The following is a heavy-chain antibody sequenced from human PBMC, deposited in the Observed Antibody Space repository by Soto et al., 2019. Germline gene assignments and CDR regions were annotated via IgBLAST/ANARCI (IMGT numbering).Heavy chain of an antibody. CDR2: INADNGNT. CDR3: ARERPEKDIVVVVAANRGMWFDP. J-gene: IGHJ5*02. CDR1: GYTFTNYG. V-gene: IGHV1-18*01. D-gene: IGHD2-15*01. Sequence: ASVKVSCKASGYTFTNYGITWVRQAPGQGLEWMGWINADNGNTKYTQKFQGRVTITRDTSASTAYMELSSLRSEDTAVYYCARERPEKDIVVVVAANRGMWFDPWGQGTLVTVSS.